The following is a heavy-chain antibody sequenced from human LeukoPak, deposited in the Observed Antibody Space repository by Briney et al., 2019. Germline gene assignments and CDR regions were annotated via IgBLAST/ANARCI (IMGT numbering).Heavy chain of an antibody. D-gene: IGHD2-2*01. CDR1: GFTFSSYG. CDR2: IRYEGSNK. V-gene: IGHV3-30*02. CDR3: ANVPAAPPGGR. Sequence: RGSLRLSCAASGFTFSSYGMHWVRQAPGKGLEWVAFIRYEGSNKYYADSVKGRFTISRDNSKNTLYLQMNSLRAEDTAVYCCANVPAAPPGGRWGQGTLVTVSS. J-gene: IGHJ4*02.